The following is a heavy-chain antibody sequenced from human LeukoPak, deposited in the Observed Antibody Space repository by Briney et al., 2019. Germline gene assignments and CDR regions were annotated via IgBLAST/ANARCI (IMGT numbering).Heavy chain of an antibody. V-gene: IGHV3-21*04. D-gene: IGHD3-3*01. CDR1: GFTFSDYN. CDR3: ARVVNDFWSGYHFDY. CDR2: ITSGTTYI. J-gene: IGHJ4*02. Sequence: GGSQRLSCAASGFTFSDYNMNWVRQSPAKGLEWVSSITSGTTYIYYADSVRGRFTLSRDNAKNSLYLQMNSLRAEDTAVYDCARVVNDFWSGYHFDYWGQGTLVTVSS.